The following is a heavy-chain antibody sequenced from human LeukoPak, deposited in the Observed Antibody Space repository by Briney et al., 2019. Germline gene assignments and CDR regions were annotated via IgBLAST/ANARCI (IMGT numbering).Heavy chain of an antibody. CDR3: TIGLAGDWDAFDI. V-gene: IGHV1-3*01. D-gene: IGHD6-19*01. Sequence: RASVKVSCTTSGYTFTTCAVHWVRQAPGQRLEWMGWIHADSGNTKYSQKLQGRVAIARDTSASTIYMELTSLRIEDTAVYFCTIGLAGDWDAFDIWGLGTMVTVSS. CDR2: IHADSGNT. CDR1: GYTFTTCA. J-gene: IGHJ3*02.